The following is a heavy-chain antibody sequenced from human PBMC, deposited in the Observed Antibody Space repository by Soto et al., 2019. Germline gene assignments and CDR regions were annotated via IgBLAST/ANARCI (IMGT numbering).Heavy chain of an antibody. CDR3: ARVSGSYDY. D-gene: IGHD1-26*01. Sequence: ASVKVSCKASGYTFTSYAMHWVRQAPGQRLEWMGWISAGNGNTNYSQKIQGRVTITRDTSASTAYMELRSLRSDDTAVYYCARVSGSYDYWGLGTLVTVSS. J-gene: IGHJ4*02. V-gene: IGHV1-3*01. CDR1: GYTFTSYA. CDR2: ISAGNGNT.